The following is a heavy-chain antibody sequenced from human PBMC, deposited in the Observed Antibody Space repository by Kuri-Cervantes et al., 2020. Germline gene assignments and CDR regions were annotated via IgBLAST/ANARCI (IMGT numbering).Heavy chain of an antibody. D-gene: IGHD3-10*01. Sequence: GGSLRLSCAASGFTFSSHAMHWVRQAPGKGLEWVAVISYDGSNKYYADSVKGRFTISRDNSKNTLYLQMNSLRAEDTAVYYCARDPHFGGRFGELSPDYYYYGMDVWGQGTTVTVSS. CDR1: GFTFSSHA. J-gene: IGHJ6*02. CDR3: ARDPHFGGRFGELSPDYYYYGMDV. V-gene: IGHV3-30*14. CDR2: ISYDGSNK.